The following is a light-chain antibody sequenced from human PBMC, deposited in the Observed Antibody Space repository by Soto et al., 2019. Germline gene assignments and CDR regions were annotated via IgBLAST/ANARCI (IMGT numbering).Light chain of an antibody. Sequence: EIVMTQSPATLSVSPGERATLSCRASQSVSSNLAWYQQKPAQAPRLLIYGAPTRATGIPARFSGSGSGTECTLTISSLQSEDFAVYYCQQYNNWPPWTFGQGTKVEIK. V-gene: IGKV3-15*01. CDR2: GAP. CDR3: QQYNNWPPWT. CDR1: QSVSSN. J-gene: IGKJ1*01.